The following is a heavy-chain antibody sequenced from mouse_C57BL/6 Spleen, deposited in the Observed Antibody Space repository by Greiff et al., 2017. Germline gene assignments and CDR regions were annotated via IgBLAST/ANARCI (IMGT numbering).Heavy chain of an antibody. J-gene: IGHJ2*01. CDR2: ISSGGDYI. CDR3: TATVVATEFDY. CDR1: GFTFSSYA. V-gene: IGHV5-9-1*02. Sequence: EVQVVESGEGLVKPGGSLKLSCAASGFTFSSYAMSWVRQTPEKRLEWVAYISSGGDYIYYADTVKGRFTISRDNARNTLYLQMSSLKSEDTAMYYCTATVVATEFDYWGQGTTLTVSS. D-gene: IGHD1-1*01.